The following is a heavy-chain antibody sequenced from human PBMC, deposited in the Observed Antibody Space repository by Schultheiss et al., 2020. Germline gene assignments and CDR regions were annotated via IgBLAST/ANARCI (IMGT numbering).Heavy chain of an antibody. J-gene: IGHJ4*02. CDR1: GGSFSGYY. Sequence: SETLSLTCAVYGGSFSGYYWSWIRQPPGKGLEWIGEINHSGSTNYNPSLKSRVTISVDTSKNQFSLKLSSVTAADTAVYYCAKDISSSGWYRNFDYWGQGTLVTVSS. V-gene: IGHV4-34*01. CDR2: INHSGST. D-gene: IGHD6-19*01. CDR3: AKDISSSGWYRNFDY.